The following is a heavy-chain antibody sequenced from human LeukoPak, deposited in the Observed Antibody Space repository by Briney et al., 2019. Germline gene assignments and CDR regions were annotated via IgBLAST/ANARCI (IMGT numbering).Heavy chain of an antibody. CDR3: AKYPRDIVLVRGGDYYYMDV. J-gene: IGHJ6*03. CDR2: ISGSGGST. CDR1: GFTFSSYA. D-gene: IGHD2-8*02. V-gene: IGHV3-23*01. Sequence: GGSLRLSCTASGFTFSSYAMSWVRQAPGKGLEWVSAISGSGGSTYYADSVKGRFTISRDNSKNTLYLQMNSLRAEDTAVYYCAKYPRDIVLVRGGDYYYMDVWGKGTTVTVSS.